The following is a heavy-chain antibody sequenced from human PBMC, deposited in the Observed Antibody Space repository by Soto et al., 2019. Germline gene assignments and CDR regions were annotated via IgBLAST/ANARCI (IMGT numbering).Heavy chain of an antibody. CDR3: ARDSPPNDY. CDR1: GYTFTSYG. V-gene: IGHV1-18*01. CDR2: IRVYNGNT. Sequence: ASVKVSCKASGYTFTSYGISWVRQAPGQGLEWMGWIRVYNGNTNYAQKLQGRVTMTTDTSTSTAYMELRSLKSDDTAVYYCARDSPPNDYWGQGTLVSVSS. J-gene: IGHJ4*02.